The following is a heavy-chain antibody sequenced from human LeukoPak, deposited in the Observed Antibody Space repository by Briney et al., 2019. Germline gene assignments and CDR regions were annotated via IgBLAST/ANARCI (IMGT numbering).Heavy chain of an antibody. V-gene: IGHV3-9*01. CDR1: GFRVDDYA. CDR2: ISWNSGGL. D-gene: IGHD6-19*01. J-gene: IGHJ6*02. CDR3: TRDIGTLFLTSGWFHGIDV. Sequence: PGRSLRLSCAASGFRVDDYAMHWVRQAPGKGLEWVSGISWNSGGLGYADSLKGRFTISRDNAKNSLILQMNSLRPEDTALYYCTRDIGTLFLTSGWFHGIDVWGHGTTVTVSS.